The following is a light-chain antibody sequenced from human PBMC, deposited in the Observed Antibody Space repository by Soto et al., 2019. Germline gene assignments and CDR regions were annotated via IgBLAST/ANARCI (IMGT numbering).Light chain of an antibody. CDR1: QSVNSN. Sequence: VITQSPSTLSASPGQRATLSSRASQSVNSNLAWYQQKPGQAPRLLIYDASNRATGIPARFSGSGSGTDFTLTISSLEPEDFAVYYCQQRSNWPTFGQGTRLEI. CDR2: DAS. V-gene: IGKV3-11*01. J-gene: IGKJ5*01. CDR3: QQRSNWPT.